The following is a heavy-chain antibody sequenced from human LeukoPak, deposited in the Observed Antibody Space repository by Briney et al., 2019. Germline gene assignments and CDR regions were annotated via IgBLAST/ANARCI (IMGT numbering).Heavy chain of an antibody. D-gene: IGHD6-13*01. V-gene: IGHV3-21*01. CDR1: GFTVSSNY. CDR2: ISSSSSYI. CDR3: ARALSSSWYRGDY. Sequence: GGSLRLSCAASGFTVSSNYMTWVRQAPGKGLEWVSSISSSSSYIYYADSVKGRFTIYRDNAKNSLYLQMNSLGAEDTAVYYCARALSSSWYRGDYWGQGTLVTVSS. J-gene: IGHJ4*02.